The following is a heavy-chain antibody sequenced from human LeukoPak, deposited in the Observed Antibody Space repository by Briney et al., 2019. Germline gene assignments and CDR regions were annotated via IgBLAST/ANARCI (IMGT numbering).Heavy chain of an antibody. V-gene: IGHV3-15*01. CDR1: GFTFKNAW. CDR3: TDLGDHAVG. D-gene: IGHD3-10*01. J-gene: IGHJ4*02. Sequence: GGSLRLSCAASGFTFKNAWMSWVRQAPGKGLEWVGRIKSKPDGGTTEYAAPVKGRFSISRDDSKTTLYLQMNSLITEGTAVYYCTDLGDHAVGWGQGTLVTVSS. CDR2: IKSKPDGGTT.